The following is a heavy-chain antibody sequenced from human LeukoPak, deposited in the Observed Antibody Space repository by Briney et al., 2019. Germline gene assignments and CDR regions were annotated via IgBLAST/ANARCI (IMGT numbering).Heavy chain of an antibody. V-gene: IGHV1-69*05. CDR3: ARARGDYDDYFQH. J-gene: IGHJ1*01. CDR2: IIPIFGTA. D-gene: IGHD4-17*01. Sequence: SVKVSCKASGGTFSSYAISWVRQAPGQGLEWMGRIIPIFGTANYAQKFQGRVTITTSESTSTAYMELSSLRSEDTAVYYCARARGDYDDYFQHWGQGTLVTVSS. CDR1: GGTFSSYA.